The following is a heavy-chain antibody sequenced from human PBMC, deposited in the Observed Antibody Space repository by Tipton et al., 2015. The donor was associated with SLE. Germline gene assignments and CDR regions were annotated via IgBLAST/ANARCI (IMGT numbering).Heavy chain of an antibody. D-gene: IGHD3-3*01. Sequence: LRLSCTVSGGSISSGRYYWNWIRQPAGRGPEWIGRISSSGSANYSPSLESRVTISLDTSKNQFSLELSSVAAADTAVYYCATSTYDFWSGYYFDYWGQGTLVSVSS. CDR2: ISSSGSA. CDR3: ATSTYDFWSGYYFDY. CDR1: GGSISSGRYY. V-gene: IGHV4-61*02. J-gene: IGHJ4*02.